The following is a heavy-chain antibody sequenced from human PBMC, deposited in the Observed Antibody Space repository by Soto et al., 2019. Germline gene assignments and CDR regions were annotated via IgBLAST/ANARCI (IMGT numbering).Heavy chain of an antibody. CDR2: MNQNGSEK. CDR1: GFTFGNYW. CDR3: ASYRVSYAMDV. V-gene: IGHV3-7*05. J-gene: IGHJ6*02. Sequence: EVQWVESGGGLVQPGGSLRLSWTVSGFTFGNYWMTWVRQAPGKGLEWVANMNQNGSEKYYVDSVKGRFAISRDNAKNSLYLQMNSLSAEDTAVYYCASYRVSYAMDVWGQGTTVTVSS.